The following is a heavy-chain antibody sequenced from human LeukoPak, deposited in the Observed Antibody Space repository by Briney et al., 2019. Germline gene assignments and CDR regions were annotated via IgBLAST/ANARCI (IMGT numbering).Heavy chain of an antibody. V-gene: IGHV3-7*01. Sequence: GGSLRLSCAASGFTFSSYWMSWVRQAPGKGLEWVANIKQDGSEKYHVDSVKGRFTISRDNAKNSLYLQMNSLRAEDTAVYYCARVRGGEYSSSSGGFDYWGQGTLVTVSS. D-gene: IGHD6-6*01. CDR3: ARVRGGEYSSSSGGFDY. CDR2: IKQDGSEK. CDR1: GFTFSSYW. J-gene: IGHJ4*02.